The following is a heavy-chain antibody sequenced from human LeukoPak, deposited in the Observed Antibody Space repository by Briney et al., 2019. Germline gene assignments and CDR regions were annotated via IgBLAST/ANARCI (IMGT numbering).Heavy chain of an antibody. Sequence: GESLKISCKGSGYSFTSYWIGWVRQMPGKGLEWMGIIYPGDSDTRYSPSFQGQVTIAADKSISTPYLRWSSLKASDTARYYCARHSRIVLPPAAKEYYYYYMDVWGEGTTVTAS. V-gene: IGHV5-51*01. CDR2: IYPGDSDT. CDR3: ARHSRIVLPPAAKEYYYYYMDV. D-gene: IGHD2-2*01. CDR1: GYSFTSYW. J-gene: IGHJ6*03.